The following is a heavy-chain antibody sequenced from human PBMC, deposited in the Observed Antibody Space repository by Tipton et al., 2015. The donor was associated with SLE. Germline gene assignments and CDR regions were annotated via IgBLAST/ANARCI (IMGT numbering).Heavy chain of an antibody. CDR1: GGTISSDPYY. Sequence: TLSLTCTVSGGTISSDPYYWGWIRQPPGKGLERIGSIYHRGNTYYNPSLKSRVAVSVDTSKNQFSLKLSSVTAADTAVYHCARVPAAIVSYYYYGMDVWGQGTTVTVSS. V-gene: IGHV4-39*07. D-gene: IGHD2-2*01. CDR2: IYHRGNT. CDR3: ARVPAAIVSYYYYGMDV. J-gene: IGHJ6*02.